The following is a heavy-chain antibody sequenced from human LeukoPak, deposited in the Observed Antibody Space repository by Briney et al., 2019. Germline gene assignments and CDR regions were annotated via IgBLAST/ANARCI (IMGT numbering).Heavy chain of an antibody. J-gene: IGHJ4*02. Sequence: ASVKVSCKTSGYTFTDYYMHWVRQAPGQGLEWMGWINPNNGGTKYAPKLQGRVTMTRDTSISTDYMELSSLRSDDTAVYYCARLYSSTEVIDSWGQGTLVTVSS. D-gene: IGHD6-13*01. V-gene: IGHV1-2*02. CDR2: INPNNGGT. CDR3: ARLYSSTEVIDS. CDR1: GYTFTDYY.